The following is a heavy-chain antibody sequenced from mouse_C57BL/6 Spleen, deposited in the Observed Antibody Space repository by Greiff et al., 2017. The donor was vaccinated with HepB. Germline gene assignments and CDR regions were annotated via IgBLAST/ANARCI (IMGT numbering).Heavy chain of an antibody. D-gene: IGHD2-5*01. Sequence: EVKVEESGGGLVQPGGSMKLSCAASGFTFSDAWMDWVRQSPEKGLEWVAEIRNKANNHATYYAESVKGRFTISRDDSKSSVYLQMNSLRAEDTGIYYCTRIDSNSYYYAMDYWGQGTSVTVSS. J-gene: IGHJ4*01. CDR3: TRIDSNSYYYAMDY. CDR2: IRNKANNHAT. V-gene: IGHV6-6*01. CDR1: GFTFSDAW.